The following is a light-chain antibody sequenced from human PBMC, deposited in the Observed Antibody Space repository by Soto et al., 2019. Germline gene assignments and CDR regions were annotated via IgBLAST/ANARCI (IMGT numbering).Light chain of an antibody. Sequence: EIVMTQSPATLSVSPGERATLSCRASQSVSTNLAWYQQKPGQAPRLLIYGASTRATGIPARFSGSGSGTEFTLTISILQSEDFAVYYCQQYNNWYTFGQGTKLEIK. CDR3: QQYNNWYT. CDR1: QSVSTN. CDR2: GAS. J-gene: IGKJ2*01. V-gene: IGKV3-15*01.